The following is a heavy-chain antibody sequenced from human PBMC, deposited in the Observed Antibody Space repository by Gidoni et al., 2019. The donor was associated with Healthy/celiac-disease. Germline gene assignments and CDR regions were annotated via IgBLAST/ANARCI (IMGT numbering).Heavy chain of an antibody. CDR3: ATPRTGYCSGGSCYRNWYFDL. D-gene: IGHD2-15*01. CDR2: IIPIFGTA. CDR1: GGPFSIYA. Sequence: QVQLVQSGAEVKKPGSSVQVSCTASGGPFSIYAISWVRQAPGQGLEWMGGIIPIFGTANYAQKFQGRVTITADESTSTAYMELSSLRSEDTAVYYCATPRTGYCSGGSCYRNWYFDLWGRGTLVTVSS. J-gene: IGHJ2*01. V-gene: IGHV1-69*01.